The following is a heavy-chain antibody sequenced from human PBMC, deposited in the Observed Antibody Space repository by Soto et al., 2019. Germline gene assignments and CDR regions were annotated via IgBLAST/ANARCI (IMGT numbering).Heavy chain of an antibody. J-gene: IGHJ4*02. Sequence: GESLKISCVGSGLTFRNFAMTWVRQAPGKGLEWVSVLSSDDNTYYADSVKGRFTISRDISKNTLFLEMNSLRAEDTAVYHCARDIFGGSYDFWHGGQGTLVTVSS. V-gene: IGHV3-66*01. D-gene: IGHD3-3*01. CDR1: GLTFRNFA. CDR2: LSSDDNT. CDR3: ARDIFGGSYDFWH.